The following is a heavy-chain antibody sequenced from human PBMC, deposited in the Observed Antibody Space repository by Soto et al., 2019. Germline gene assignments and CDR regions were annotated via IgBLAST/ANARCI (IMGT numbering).Heavy chain of an antibody. CDR2: TYYRSKWYY. D-gene: IGHD2-21*02. Sequence: PLQPLSLPFAISGDSVSSNSVAWNWIRQSPSRGLEWLGRTYYRSKWYYHYAVSVKSRITINPDTSKNQFSLQLNSVTPDDTAVYDGARDSVTNWLDPRGQGTLVTVSS. CDR3: ARDSVTNWLDP. J-gene: IGHJ5*02. CDR1: GDSVSSNSVA. V-gene: IGHV6-1*01.